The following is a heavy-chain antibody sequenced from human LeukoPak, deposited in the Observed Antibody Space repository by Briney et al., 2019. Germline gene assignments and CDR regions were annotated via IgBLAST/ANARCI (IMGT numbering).Heavy chain of an antibody. D-gene: IGHD3-10*01. CDR2: INPNSGGT. V-gene: IGHV1-2*02. CDR3: ARGVRVRGVTPYNWFDP. CDR1: GYTFTGYY. Sequence: ASVKVSCKASGYTFTGYYMHWVRQAPGQGLEWMGWINPNSGGTNYAQKFQGRVTMTRGTSISTAYMELSRLRSDDTAVYYCARGVRVRGVTPYNWFDPWGQGTLVTVSS. J-gene: IGHJ5*02.